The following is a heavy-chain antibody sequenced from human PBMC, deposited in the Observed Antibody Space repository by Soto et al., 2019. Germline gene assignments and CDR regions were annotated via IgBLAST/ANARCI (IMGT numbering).Heavy chain of an antibody. D-gene: IGHD6-19*01. Sequence: QVQLVQSGAEVKKPGSSVKVSCKASGGTLSSYAISWLRQAPGQGLEWMGGIIPIFGTANYAQKFQRRVTITADESLSTAYMEQRSLRSEHTSVNYCARDSHTYSSGESHDTDVWGQGTTVTVSS. CDR3: ARDSHTYSSGESHDTDV. V-gene: IGHV1-69*01. J-gene: IGHJ6*02. CDR2: IIPIFGTA. CDR1: GGTLSSYA.